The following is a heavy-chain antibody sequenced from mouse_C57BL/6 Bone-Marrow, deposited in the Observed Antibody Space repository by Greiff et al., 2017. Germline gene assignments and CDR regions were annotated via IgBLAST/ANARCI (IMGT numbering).Heavy chain of an antibody. J-gene: IGHJ2*01. CDR2: FNTSTGGT. D-gene: IGHD1-1*01. CDR3: ARGAYGSSYY. Sequence: EVQVVESGPELVQPGASVKISCTASGYSFPGYYMNWVKQSPEKSLEWIGEFNTSTGGTTYNQKFKANATMTLDKASSTAYMQLKSLTSDDSSVYYCARGAYGSSYYWGQGTTLTGSS. CDR1: GYSFPGYY. V-gene: IGHV1-42*01.